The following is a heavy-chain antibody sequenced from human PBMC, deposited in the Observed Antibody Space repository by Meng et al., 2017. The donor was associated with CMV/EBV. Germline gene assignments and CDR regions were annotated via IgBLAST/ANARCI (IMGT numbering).Heavy chain of an antibody. CDR1: GFTFSSYE. Sequence: GESLKISCAASGFTFSSYEMNWVRQAPGKGLEWVSYISSSGSTIYYADSVKGRFTISRDNAKNSLYLQMNSLRAEDTAVYYCASRLPYSRFHWNYGVYWGQGTLVTVSS. J-gene: IGHJ4*02. D-gene: IGHD1-7*01. CDR3: ASRLPYSRFHWNYGVY. CDR2: ISSSGSTI. V-gene: IGHV3-48*03.